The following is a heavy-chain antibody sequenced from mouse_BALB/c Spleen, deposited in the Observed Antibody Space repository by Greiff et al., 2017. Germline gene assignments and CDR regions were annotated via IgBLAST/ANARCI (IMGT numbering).Heavy chain of an antibody. CDR3: ARDLGCYFDN. Sequence: EVQRVESGGGLVQPGGSLKLSCAASGFTFSSYTMSWVRQTPEKRLEWVAYISNGGGSTYYPDTVKGRFTISRDNAKNTLYLQMSSLKSEDTAMFYCARDLGCYFDNRGEGATLTDSS. J-gene: IGHJ2*01. V-gene: IGHV5-12-2*01. CDR2: ISNGGGST. D-gene: IGHD4-1*01. CDR1: GFTFSSYT.